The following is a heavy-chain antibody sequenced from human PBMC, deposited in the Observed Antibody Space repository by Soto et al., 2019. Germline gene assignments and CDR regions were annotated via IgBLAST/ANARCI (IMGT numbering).Heavy chain of an antibody. CDR2: ISSSSSWT. CDR1: GFTFSDYY. D-gene: IGHD3-16*01. Sequence: QVQLVESGGRLVKPGGSLRLSCVASGFTFSDYYMSWVRQAPGKGLEWVSYISSSSSWTKYADSVKGRFTISRDNAKTSLYLQMNSPGPDDSAVYYCAKESSTWTGGRNGMDVWGQGTTVTVSS. J-gene: IGHJ6*02. CDR3: AKESSTWTGGRNGMDV. V-gene: IGHV3-11*05.